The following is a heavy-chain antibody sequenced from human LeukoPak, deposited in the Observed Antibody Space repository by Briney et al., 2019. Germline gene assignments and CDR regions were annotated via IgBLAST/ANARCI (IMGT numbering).Heavy chain of an antibody. D-gene: IGHD1-26*01. CDR1: GYSFTNYY. J-gene: IGHJ4*02. V-gene: IGHV1-46*01. CDR2: INPSGGTT. CDR3: TSEGIVGATVFDY. Sequence: ASVKVSCKASGYSFTNYYMHWVRQAPGQGLEWMGIINPSGGTTSYAQKFQGRVTMTRDTSTSTVYMELSTLRSDDTAVYYCTSEGIVGATVFDYWGRGTLVTVSS.